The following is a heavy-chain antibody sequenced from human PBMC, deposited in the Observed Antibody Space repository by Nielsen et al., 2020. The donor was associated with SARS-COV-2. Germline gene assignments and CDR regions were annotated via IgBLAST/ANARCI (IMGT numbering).Heavy chain of an antibody. J-gene: IGHJ2*01. CDR1: GFTFNTYA. CDR3: TRGGGRSGRFYWYFDL. CDR2: IRNKAYSGTT. Sequence: GESLKISCAASGFTFNTYAMNWVRQAPGKGLEWVGFIRNKAYSGTTEYAASVKGRFTISRDDSKSIAYLQMHSLETEDTAVYYCTRGGGRSGRFYWYFDLWGRGTLVTVSS. V-gene: IGHV3-49*04. D-gene: IGHD6-25*01.